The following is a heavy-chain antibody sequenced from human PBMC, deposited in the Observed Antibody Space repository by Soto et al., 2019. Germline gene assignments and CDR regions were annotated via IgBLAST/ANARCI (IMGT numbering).Heavy chain of an antibody. Sequence: GGSLRLSCAASGFTFSSYGMHWVRQAPGKGLEWVAVISYDGSNKYYADSVKGRFTISRDNSKNTLYLQMNSLRAEDTAVYYCAKDRVVTTHLGPNDYWGQGTLVTVSS. CDR1: GFTFSSYG. CDR3: AKDRVVTTHLGPNDY. J-gene: IGHJ4*02. D-gene: IGHD2-21*02. CDR2: ISYDGSNK. V-gene: IGHV3-30*18.